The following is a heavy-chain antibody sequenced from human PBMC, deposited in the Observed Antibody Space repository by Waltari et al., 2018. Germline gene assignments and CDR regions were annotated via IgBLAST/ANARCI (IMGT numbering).Heavy chain of an antibody. D-gene: IGHD6-13*01. CDR2: IIPIFGTS. CDR1: GGTFSSYA. J-gene: IGHJ6*02. Sequence: QVQLVQSGDEVKKPGSSVKVSCKASGGTFSSYAISWVRQAPGQGLGWMGGIIPIFGTSNYAQKFHGRVTITADESTSTAYMELSSLRSEDTAVYYCARLSIAAAGTDVWCQGTTVTFSS. V-gene: IGHV1-69*01. CDR3: ARLSIAAAGTDV.